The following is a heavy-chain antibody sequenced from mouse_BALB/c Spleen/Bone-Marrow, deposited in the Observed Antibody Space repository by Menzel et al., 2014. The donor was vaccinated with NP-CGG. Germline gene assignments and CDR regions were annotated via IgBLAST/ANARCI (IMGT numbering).Heavy chain of an antibody. Sequence: QVQLQQPGPGLVQPSQSLSITCAVSGFSLTSYGVHWVRQSPGKGLEWLGVIWSGGSTDYNAAFISRLSISKDNSKSQVFFKMNSLQTNDTAIYYCARNPIRRDAMDYWGQGTSVTVSS. J-gene: IGHJ4*01. CDR1: GFSLTSYG. D-gene: IGHD2-12*01. V-gene: IGHV2-2*02. CDR2: IWSGGST. CDR3: ARNPIRRDAMDY.